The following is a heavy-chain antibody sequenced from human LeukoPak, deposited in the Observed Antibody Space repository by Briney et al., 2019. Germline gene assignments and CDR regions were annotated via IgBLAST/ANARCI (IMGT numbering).Heavy chain of an antibody. CDR3: ARHIGRYCSSTSCVLDI. V-gene: IGHV4-59*01. CDR1: GGSISNYY. J-gene: IGHJ3*02. D-gene: IGHD2-2*01. Sequence: PSETLSLTCPVSGGSISNYYYWTWIRQPPGKGLEWIGYIYYSGSTNYNPSLKSRVTISVDTSKNQFSLKLSSVTAADTAVYYCARHIGRYCSSTSCVLDIWGQGTMVTVSS. CDR2: IYYSGST.